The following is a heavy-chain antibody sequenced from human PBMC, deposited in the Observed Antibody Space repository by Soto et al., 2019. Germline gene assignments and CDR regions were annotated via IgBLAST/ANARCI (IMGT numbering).Heavy chain of an antibody. V-gene: IGHV3-7*01. D-gene: IGHD2-15*01. Sequence: GGSLRLSCAASGFTFSSYWMSWVRQAPGKGLEWVASIKENGSEKDYVDSVKGRFTISRDNAKNSLYLQMNSLRAEDTAMYYCARSLGYASYWGQGTLVTVSS. CDR2: IKENGSEK. CDR1: GFTFSSYW. J-gene: IGHJ4*02. CDR3: ARSLGYASY.